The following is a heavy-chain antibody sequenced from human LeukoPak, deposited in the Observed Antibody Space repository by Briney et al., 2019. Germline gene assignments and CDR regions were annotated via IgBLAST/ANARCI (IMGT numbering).Heavy chain of an antibody. Sequence: GGSLRLSCAASGFTFSSYSMNWVRQAPGKGLEWVSYISSSSSTIYYADSVKGRFTISRDNAKNSLYLQMNSPRSEDTAVYYCAAGHSRYCSSTSCYGEDAFDIWGQGTMVTVSS. CDR3: AAGHSRYCSSTSCYGEDAFDI. CDR1: GFTFSSYS. D-gene: IGHD2-2*01. V-gene: IGHV3-48*01. CDR2: ISSSSSTI. J-gene: IGHJ3*02.